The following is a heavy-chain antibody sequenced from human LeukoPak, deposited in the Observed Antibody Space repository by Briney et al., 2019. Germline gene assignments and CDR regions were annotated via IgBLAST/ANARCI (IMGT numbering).Heavy chain of an antibody. CDR2: IWYDGSNK. V-gene: IGHV3-33*01. J-gene: IGHJ4*02. CDR1: GFTFSSYG. D-gene: IGHD3-16*01. CDR3: ARGGAYDYVWGSQIY. Sequence: PGGSLRLSCAASGFTFSSYGMHWVRQAPGKGLEWVAVIWYDGSNKYYADSVKGRFTISRDNSKNTLYLQMNSLRAEDTAVYCCARGGAYDYVWGSQIYWGQGTLVTVSS.